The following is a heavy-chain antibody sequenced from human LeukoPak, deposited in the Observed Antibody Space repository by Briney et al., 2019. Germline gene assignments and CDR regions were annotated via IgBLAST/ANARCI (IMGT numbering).Heavy chain of an antibody. CDR2: ISWNSGSI. CDR1: GFTFDDYA. D-gene: IGHD3-22*01. V-gene: IGHV3-9*01. J-gene: IGHJ3*02. Sequence: PGRSLRLSCAASGFTFDDYAMHWVRQAPGKGLEWVSGISWNSGSIGYADSVKGRFTISRDNAKNSLYLQMNSLRAEDTAVYYCARAAKYYYDSRITRGGAFDIWGQGTMVTVS. CDR3: ARAAKYYYDSRITRGGAFDI.